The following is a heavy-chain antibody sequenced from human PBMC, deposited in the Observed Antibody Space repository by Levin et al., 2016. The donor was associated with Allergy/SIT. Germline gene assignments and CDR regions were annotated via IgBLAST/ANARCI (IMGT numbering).Heavy chain of an antibody. CDR3: VKVEGADYFGSGISPKNYFDA. D-gene: IGHD3-10*01. J-gene: IGHJ5*01. V-gene: IGHV4-4*07. CDR1: GGSISGFY. CDR2: MYSSGTT. Sequence: SETLSLTCTVSGGSISGFYWSWIRQPAGKGLEWIGRMYSSGTTHYNLSLRSRVSMSVDTSKNQFSLKLTSVTAADTAVYYCVKVEGADYFGSGISPKNYFDAWGHGILVTVSS.